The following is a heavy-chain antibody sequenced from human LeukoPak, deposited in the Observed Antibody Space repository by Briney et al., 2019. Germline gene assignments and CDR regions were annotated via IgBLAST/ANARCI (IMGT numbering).Heavy chain of an antibody. D-gene: IGHD3-22*01. J-gene: IGHJ4*02. CDR1: RYTFTSHY. CDR3: ARDLRAGPYYYDDSGYSAF. V-gene: IGHV1-46*01. Sequence: ASVKVSCKASRYTFTSHYMYWVRQGPGQGLEWMGMIDPSGGTTSYAQKFQDRVTMTRDTSTSTVYMMLSSLRSEDTAVYYCARDLRAGPYYYDDSGYSAFWGQGTLVTVPS. CDR2: IDPSGGTT.